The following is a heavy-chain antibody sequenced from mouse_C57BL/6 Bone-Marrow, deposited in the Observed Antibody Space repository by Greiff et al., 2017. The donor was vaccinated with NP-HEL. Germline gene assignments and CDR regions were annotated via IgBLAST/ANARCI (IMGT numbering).Heavy chain of an antibody. V-gene: IGHV1-19*01. CDR1: GYTFTDYY. D-gene: IGHD2-1*01. Sequence: VQLQQSGPVLVKPGASVKMSCKASGYTFTDYYMNWVKQSHGKSLEWIGVINPYNGGTSYNQKFKGKATLTVDKSSSTAYMELNSLTSEDSAVYYCARGGLLLWYAMDYWGQRTSVTVSS. CDR2: INPYNGGT. J-gene: IGHJ4*01. CDR3: ARGGLLLWYAMDY.